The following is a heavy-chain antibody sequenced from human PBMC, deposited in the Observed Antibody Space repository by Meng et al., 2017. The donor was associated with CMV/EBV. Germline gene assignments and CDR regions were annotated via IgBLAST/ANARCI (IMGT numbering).Heavy chain of an antibody. J-gene: IGHJ4*02. V-gene: IGHV1-69*13. Sequence: SVKVSCKASGVTFSSCTLSWVRQAPGQGLEWMGGITPIFGVAQYAQNFQGRVTITADEYTDTAYMDVSSLRSEDTAVYYCATGATTSRFRVDYWGQGTLVTVSS. CDR1: GVTFSSCT. CDR3: ATGATTSRFRVDY. CDR2: ITPIFGVA. D-gene: IGHD2-2*01.